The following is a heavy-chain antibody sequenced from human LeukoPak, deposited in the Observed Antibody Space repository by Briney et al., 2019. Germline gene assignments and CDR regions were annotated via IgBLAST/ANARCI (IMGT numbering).Heavy chain of an antibody. CDR1: GFTFSRYW. J-gene: IGHJ4*02. CDR2: MDGGGSAT. D-gene: IGHD2-8*01. Sequence: GGSLRLSCAASGFTFSRYWMTWVRQAPGKGLEWVATMDGGGSATYYVDSVKGRFTITRDNAKNSLFLQMNSLRAEDTALYYCANKEWYRFDYWGQGTLVTVPS. CDR3: ANKEWYRFDY. V-gene: IGHV3-7*03.